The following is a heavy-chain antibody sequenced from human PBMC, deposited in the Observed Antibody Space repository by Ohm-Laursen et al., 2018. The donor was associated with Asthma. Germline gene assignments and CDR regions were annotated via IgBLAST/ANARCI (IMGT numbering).Heavy chain of an antibody. CDR3: AREGQGVDIVVVVAATFLDY. V-gene: IGHV3-33*01. Sequence: SLRLSCSASGFTFSSYGMHWVRQAPGKGLEWVAVIWYDGSNKYYADSVKGRFTISRDNSKNTLYLQMNSLRAEDTAVYYCAREGQGVDIVVVVAATFLDYWGQGTLVTVSS. CDR1: GFTFSSYG. CDR2: IWYDGSNK. D-gene: IGHD2-15*01. J-gene: IGHJ4*02.